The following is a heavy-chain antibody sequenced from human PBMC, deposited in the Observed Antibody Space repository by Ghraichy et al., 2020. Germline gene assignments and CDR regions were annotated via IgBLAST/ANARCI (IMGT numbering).Heavy chain of an antibody. Sequence: ASVKVSCKASGYNFAAYHMHWLRQAPGQGLEWMGWINPDSGGTNYAQKFQARVTMTRDTSISTVNLELTTLRSDDTALYYCATEGFDGSWAYYGHWGQGALVTVSS. CDR3: ATEGFDGSWAYYGH. D-gene: IGHD3-10*01. J-gene: IGHJ4*02. CDR1: GYNFAAYH. CDR2: INPDSGGT. V-gene: IGHV1-2*02.